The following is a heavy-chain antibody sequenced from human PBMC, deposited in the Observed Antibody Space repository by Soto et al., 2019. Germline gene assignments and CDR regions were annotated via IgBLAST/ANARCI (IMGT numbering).Heavy chain of an antibody. CDR3: APEDEGSGDAETFPH. Sequence: QVQLVESGGGVVQPGRSLRLSCAASGFTFSSFVMHWVRQAPGKGLEWVTTISSDSNNKHYADSVRGRFTISRDNFKNTVYLLMGRLTAKDTALYFCAPEDEGSGDAETFPHWGQGTLVSVTS. CDR2: ISSDSNNK. CDR1: GFTFSSFV. V-gene: IGHV3-30-3*01. J-gene: IGHJ1*01. D-gene: IGHD2-15*01.